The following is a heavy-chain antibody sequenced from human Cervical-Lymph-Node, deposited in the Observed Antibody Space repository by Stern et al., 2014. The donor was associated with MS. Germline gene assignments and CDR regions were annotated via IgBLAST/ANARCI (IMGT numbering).Heavy chain of an antibody. CDR3: ARHLWTSVTN. J-gene: IGHJ4*02. Sequence: QVTLKESGPALVKPTQTLTLTCTFSGFSLNTSGMCVSWIRQPPGKALEWLARIDWDDDEYYNTSLKTRLTISKHTSKNQVVLTMTNMDPVDTATYYCARHLWTSVTNWGQGTLVTVSS. D-gene: IGHD4-17*01. CDR1: GFSLNTSGMC. CDR2: IDWDDDE. V-gene: IGHV2-70*15.